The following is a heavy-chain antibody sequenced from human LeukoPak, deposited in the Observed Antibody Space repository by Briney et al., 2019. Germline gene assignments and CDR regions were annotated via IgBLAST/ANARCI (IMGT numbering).Heavy chain of an antibody. D-gene: IGHD3-3*01. CDR1: GYTFTSYG. J-gene: IGHJ4*02. CDR2: IIPIFGTA. Sequence: SVTVSCTASGYTFTSYGISWVRQAPGQGLEWMGGIIPIFGTANYAQKFQGRVTITADESTSTAYMELSSLRSEDTAVYYCARGRPYYDFWSGYSEYYFDYWGQGTLVTVSS. V-gene: IGHV1-69*13. CDR3: ARGRPYYDFWSGYSEYYFDY.